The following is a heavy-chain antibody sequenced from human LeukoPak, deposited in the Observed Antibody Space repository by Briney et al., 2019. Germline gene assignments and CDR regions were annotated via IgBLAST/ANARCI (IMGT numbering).Heavy chain of an antibody. V-gene: IGHV1-2*06. CDR1: GYIFTGYY. CDR3: ARDLFGDLDSYIDV. Sequence: ASVKVSCKASGYIFTGYYMHWVRQAPGQGLEWMGRINPNTGGTNYAQKFQGRVTMTRDTAISTVYMELSRLRSDDTAVYYCARDLFGDLDSYIDVWGKGTTVTVPS. D-gene: IGHD4-17*01. J-gene: IGHJ6*03. CDR2: INPNTGGT.